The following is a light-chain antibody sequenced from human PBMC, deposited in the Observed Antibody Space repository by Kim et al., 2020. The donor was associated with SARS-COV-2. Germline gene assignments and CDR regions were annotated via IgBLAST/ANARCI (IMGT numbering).Light chain of an antibody. CDR1: QGIGTW. J-gene: IGKJ4*01. Sequence: AAVGDRVTITWRASQGIGTWLAWYQYEPGKDPKLLIYGASSLQSGVPSRCSGSGSGTDFTLTISSLQPEDFASYYCQQADTFPPTFGGGTKVDIK. CDR2: GAS. CDR3: QQADTFPPT. V-gene: IGKV1-12*01.